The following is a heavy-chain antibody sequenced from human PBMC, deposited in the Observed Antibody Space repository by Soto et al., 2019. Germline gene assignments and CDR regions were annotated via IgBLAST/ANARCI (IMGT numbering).Heavy chain of an antibody. CDR2: IYHSGST. J-gene: IGHJ5*02. Sequence: SETLSLTCVVSGGSISSGGYSWSWIRQPPGKGLEWIGYIYHSGSTYYNPSLKSRVTISVDRSKNQFSLKLSSVTAADTAVYYCARVAVGATNFDPWGQGTLVTVSS. D-gene: IGHD1-26*01. CDR3: ARVAVGATNFDP. CDR1: GGSISSGGYS. V-gene: IGHV4-30-2*01.